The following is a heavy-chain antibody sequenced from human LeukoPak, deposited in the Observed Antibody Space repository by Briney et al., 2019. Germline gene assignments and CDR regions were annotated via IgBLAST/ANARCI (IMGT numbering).Heavy chain of an antibody. CDR2: VHLSGAS. CDR1: GGSILTTNW. D-gene: IGHD3-3*01. Sequence: SGTLSLTCAVSGGSILTTNWWSWVRQTPGKGPEWIGEVHLSGASNYNPSLKSRVSMSIDKSKNQLSLKLTSVTAADTAMYYCARDRDYDFWSGSGNWFDPWGQGTLVTVSS. CDR3: ARDRDYDFWSGSGNWFDP. J-gene: IGHJ5*02. V-gene: IGHV4-4*02.